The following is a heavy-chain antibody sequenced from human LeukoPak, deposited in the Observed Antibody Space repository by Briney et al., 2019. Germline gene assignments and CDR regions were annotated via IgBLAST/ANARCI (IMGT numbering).Heavy chain of an antibody. Sequence: PSETLSLTCTVSGGSISSYYWSWIRQPPGKGLEWIGHIYYSGSTNYNPSLKSRVTISINTSKNQFSLKLSSVTAADTAVYYCARQGDGYNPFNYCGQGTLVTVSS. D-gene: IGHD5-24*01. CDR3: ARQGDGYNPFNY. CDR2: IYYSGST. J-gene: IGHJ4*02. V-gene: IGHV4-59*08. CDR1: GGSISSYY.